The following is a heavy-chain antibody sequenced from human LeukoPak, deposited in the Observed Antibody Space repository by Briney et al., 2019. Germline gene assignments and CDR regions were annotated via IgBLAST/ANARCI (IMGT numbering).Heavy chain of an antibody. Sequence: TSETLSLTCAVYGGSFSGYYWSWIRQPPGKGLEWIGEINHSGSTNYNPSLKSRVTISVDTSKNQFSLKLSSVTAADTAVYYCARPGRDHDDSSGYSFDYWGQGTLVTVSS. V-gene: IGHV4-34*01. D-gene: IGHD3-22*01. CDR1: GGSFSGYY. J-gene: IGHJ4*02. CDR3: ARPGRDHDDSSGYSFDY. CDR2: INHSGST.